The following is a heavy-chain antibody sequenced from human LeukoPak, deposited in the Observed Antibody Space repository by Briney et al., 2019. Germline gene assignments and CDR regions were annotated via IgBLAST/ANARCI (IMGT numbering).Heavy chain of an antibody. CDR3: ARGGQYQLPS. CDR1: GFTFSTYW. Sequence: PGGSLRLSCAASGFTFSTYWMSWVRQAPGKGLECVANIKHDGSEKYYVDSVKGRCTISRDNAKNSLYLQMNSLRVEDTALYYCARGGQYQLPSWGQGTLVTVSS. CDR2: IKHDGSEK. J-gene: IGHJ5*02. V-gene: IGHV3-7*01. D-gene: IGHD2-2*01.